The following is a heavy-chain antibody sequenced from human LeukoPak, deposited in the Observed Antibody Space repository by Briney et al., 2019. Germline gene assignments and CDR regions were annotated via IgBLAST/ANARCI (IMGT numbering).Heavy chain of an antibody. CDR3: AKESSYYDSSGYYYVGYFDY. CDR1: GSTFSSYA. Sequence: GGSLRLSCAASGSTFSSYAMSWVRQAPGKGLEWVSAISGSGGSTYYADSVKGRFTISRDNSKNTLYLQMNSLRAEDTAVYYCAKESSYYDSSGYYYVGYFDYWGQGTLVTVSS. D-gene: IGHD3-22*01. J-gene: IGHJ4*02. V-gene: IGHV3-23*01. CDR2: ISGSGGST.